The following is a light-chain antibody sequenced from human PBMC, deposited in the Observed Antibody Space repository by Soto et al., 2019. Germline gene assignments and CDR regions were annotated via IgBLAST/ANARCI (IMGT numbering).Light chain of an antibody. Sequence: QMTQSPSSLSASVGDRVTITCRASQDISIFLAWYQQKPGKAPKLLIYAASTLQSGVPSRFSGSGSGTDFTLTISCLQSEDFATYYCQQYYSYPPLTFGGGTKVEIK. V-gene: IGKV1-8*01. CDR3: QQYYSYPPLT. CDR2: AAS. J-gene: IGKJ4*01. CDR1: QDISIF.